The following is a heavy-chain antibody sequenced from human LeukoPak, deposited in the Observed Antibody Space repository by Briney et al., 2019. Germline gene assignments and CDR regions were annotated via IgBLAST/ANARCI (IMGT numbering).Heavy chain of an antibody. CDR3: ARQSTVISWFDP. D-gene: IGHD4-11*01. CDR2: IYYSGST. V-gene: IGHV4-39*01. CDR1: GGSISSSSYY. Sequence: SETLSLTCTVSGGSISSSSYYWGWIRQPPGKGLEWIGSIYYSGSTYYNPSLKSRVTISVDTSKNQFSLKLSSVTAADTAVYYCARQSTVISWFDPWGQGTLVTVSS. J-gene: IGHJ5*02.